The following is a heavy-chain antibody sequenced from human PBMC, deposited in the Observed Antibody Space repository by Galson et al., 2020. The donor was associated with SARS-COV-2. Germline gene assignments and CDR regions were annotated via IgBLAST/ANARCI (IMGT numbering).Heavy chain of an antibody. V-gene: IGHV3-21*01. J-gene: IGHJ6*02. CDR3: ARDEGIRGYNYGGLYYGMYA. D-gene: IGHD5-18*01. CDR1: GFPFSNYS. CDR2: ISTSSSYT. Sequence: NSGGSLRLSCAASGFPFSNYSMNWVRLAPGKGLEWVSSISTSSSYTYYVDSVKGRFSISRDNPRNSLYLQMNSLRAEDTAVYYCARDEGIRGYNYGGLYYGMYAWGQGTTVTVSS.